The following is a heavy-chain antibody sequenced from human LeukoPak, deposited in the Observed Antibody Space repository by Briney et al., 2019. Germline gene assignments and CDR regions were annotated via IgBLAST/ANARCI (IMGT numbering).Heavy chain of an antibody. Sequence: GGSLRLSCAASGFTFDDYAMHWVRQAPGKGLEWVSLISGDGGSTYYADSVRGRFTISRDNSKNTLYLQMNSLRAEDTAVYYCGLQNFDYWGQGTLVTVSS. D-gene: IGHD5-24*01. CDR2: ISGDGGST. CDR3: GLQNFDY. J-gene: IGHJ4*02. CDR1: GFTFDDYA. V-gene: IGHV3-43*02.